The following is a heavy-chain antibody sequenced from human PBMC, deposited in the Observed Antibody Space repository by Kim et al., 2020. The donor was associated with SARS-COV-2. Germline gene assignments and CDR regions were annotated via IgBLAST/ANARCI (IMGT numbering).Heavy chain of an antibody. CDR3: ARARGDGVVRGVITH. CDR2: ISHDGNER. J-gene: IGHJ4*02. D-gene: IGHD3-10*01. Sequence: GGSLRLSCAASGFTFRSYGMHWVRQAPGKGLEWVAVISHDGNERSFADFAKGRFSISRDNSNNTVYLQMNNLRPEDTAIYYCARARGDGVVRGVITHWCQGTLGTV. V-gene: IGHV3-30*03. CDR1: GFTFRSYG.